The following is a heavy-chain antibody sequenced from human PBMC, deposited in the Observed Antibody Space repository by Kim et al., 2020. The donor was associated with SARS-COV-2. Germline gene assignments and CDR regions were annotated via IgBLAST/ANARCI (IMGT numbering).Heavy chain of an antibody. CDR2: IDPSDSYT. CDR1: GYSFTSYW. D-gene: IGHD3-10*01. V-gene: IGHV5-10-1*01. CDR3: ARRPSGSYYNDDYFDY. J-gene: IGHJ4*02. Sequence: GESLKISCKGSGYSFTSYWISWVRQMPGKGLEWMGRIDPSDSYTNYSPSFQGHVTISADKSISTAYLQWSSLKASDTAMYYCARRPSGSYYNDDYFDYWGQGTLVTVSS.